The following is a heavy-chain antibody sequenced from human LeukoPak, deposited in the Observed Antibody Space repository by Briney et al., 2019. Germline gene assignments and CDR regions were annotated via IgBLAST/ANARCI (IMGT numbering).Heavy chain of an antibody. CDR3: ARSITIFGVVTDGMDV. D-gene: IGHD3-3*01. J-gene: IGHJ6*02. V-gene: IGHV4-30-2*01. CDR2: IYHSGST. Sequence: SETLSLTCTVSGGSISSYSWSWIRQPPGKGLEWIGYIYHSGSTYYNPSLKSRVTISVDRSKNQFSLKLSSVTAADTAVYYCARSITIFGVVTDGMDVWGQGTTVTVSS. CDR1: GGSISSYS.